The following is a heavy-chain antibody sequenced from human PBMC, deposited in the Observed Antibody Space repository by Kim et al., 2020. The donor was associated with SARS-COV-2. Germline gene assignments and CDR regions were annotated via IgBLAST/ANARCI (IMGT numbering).Heavy chain of an antibody. CDR2: ITPGGDT. Sequence: ASVKVSCKASGYTFTNYRLHWVRQAPGQRFEWMGRITPGGDTKYSQKFQDRVTITSDTSATTTSWEVSSLGSEDTAIYYCVKGAETSIPGAFDYWGQGVLVTVSS. CDR1: GYTFTNYR. J-gene: IGHJ4*02. V-gene: IGHV1-3*01. CDR3: VKGAETSIPGAFDY. D-gene: IGHD2-21*01.